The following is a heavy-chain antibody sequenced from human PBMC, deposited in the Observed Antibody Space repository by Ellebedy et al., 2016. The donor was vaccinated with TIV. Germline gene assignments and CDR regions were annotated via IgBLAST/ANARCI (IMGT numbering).Heavy chain of an antibody. J-gene: IGHJ5*02. CDR2: IIPIFGTA. D-gene: IGHD2-2*01. Sequence: SVKVSCXASGGTFSSYAISWVRQAPGQGLEWMGGIIPIFGTANYAQKFQGRVTITADESTSTAYMELSSLRSEDTAVYYCARRSVVPALKSNWFDPWGQGTLVTVSS. CDR1: GGTFSSYA. V-gene: IGHV1-69*13. CDR3: ARRSVVPALKSNWFDP.